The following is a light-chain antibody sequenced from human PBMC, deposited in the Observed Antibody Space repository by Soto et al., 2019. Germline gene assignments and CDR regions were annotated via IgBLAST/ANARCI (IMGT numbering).Light chain of an antibody. J-gene: IGKJ3*01. CDR3: QQYQGYPFT. Sequence: DVQMTQSPSTLSASVGDRVTITCRASQGISSWLAWYQQKPGKAPKLLIYDASDLESGVPSRFSGSGSWTEFTLTISSLQPDDFATYYCQQYQGYPFTFGPGTKVDIK. V-gene: IGKV1-5*01. CDR1: QGISSW. CDR2: DAS.